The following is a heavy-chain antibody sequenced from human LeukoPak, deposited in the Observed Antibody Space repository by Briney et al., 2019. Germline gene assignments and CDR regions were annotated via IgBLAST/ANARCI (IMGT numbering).Heavy chain of an antibody. V-gene: IGHV3-21*04. J-gene: IGHJ4*02. CDR1: GFTFSSYG. Sequence: SGGSLRLSCAASGFTFSSYGMHWVRQAPGKGLEWVSSITSGSSHIYYADSVKGRFTISRDNSKNTLYLQMNSLRAEDTAVYYCAKSGLNRFDYWGQGTLVTVSS. CDR2: ITSGSSHI. D-gene: IGHD2-15*01. CDR3: AKSGLNRFDY.